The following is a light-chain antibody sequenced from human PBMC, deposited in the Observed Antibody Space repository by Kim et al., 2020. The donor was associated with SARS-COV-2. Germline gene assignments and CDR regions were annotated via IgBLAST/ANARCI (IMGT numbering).Light chain of an antibody. J-gene: IGKJ2*01. CDR2: DAS. CDR3: QQRSNWPYT. V-gene: IGKV3-11*01. Sequence: SLSPGKSDTLSCRASQSVSSYLAWYQQKPGQAPRLLIYDASNRATGIPARFSGSGSGTDFTLTISSLEPEDFAVYYCQQRSNWPYTFGRGTKLEI. CDR1: QSVSSY.